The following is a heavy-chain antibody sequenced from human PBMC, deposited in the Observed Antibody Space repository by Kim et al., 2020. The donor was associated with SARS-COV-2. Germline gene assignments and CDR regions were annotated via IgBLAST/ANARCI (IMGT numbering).Heavy chain of an antibody. Sequence: NPPLKTRVTISLGTSQNQFSLTLSSVTAADTAVYFCARSRDYSYYMDVWGKGTTVIVSS. J-gene: IGHJ6*03. CDR3: ARSRDYSYYMDV. V-gene: IGHV4-59*01.